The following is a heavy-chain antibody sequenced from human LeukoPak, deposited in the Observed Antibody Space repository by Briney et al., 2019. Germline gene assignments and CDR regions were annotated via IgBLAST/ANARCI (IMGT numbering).Heavy chain of an antibody. D-gene: IGHD5-18*01. J-gene: IGHJ4*02. V-gene: IGHV4-34*01. CDR1: GGSFSGYY. Sequence: SETLSLTCAVYGGSFSGYYWSWIRQPPGKGLEWIGEINHSGSTNYNPSLKSRVTISVDTSKNQFSLKLSSETAADTAVYYCARGQASPVDTAILFDYWGQGTLVTVSS. CDR3: ARGQASPVDTAILFDY. CDR2: INHSGST.